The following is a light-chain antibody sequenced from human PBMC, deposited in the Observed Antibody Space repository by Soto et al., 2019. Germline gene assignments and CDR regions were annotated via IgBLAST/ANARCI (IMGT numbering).Light chain of an antibody. Sequence: DIQMTQSPSSLSASVGDRVTITCRASQSISSYLNWYQQKPGKAPKLLIYAASSLQSGVPSRFSGSGSGTDFTLPISKLQPEDFATYYCQQSYSTPMYTFGQGTKLEIK. CDR1: QSISSY. CDR2: AAS. J-gene: IGKJ2*01. V-gene: IGKV1-39*01. CDR3: QQSYSTPMYT.